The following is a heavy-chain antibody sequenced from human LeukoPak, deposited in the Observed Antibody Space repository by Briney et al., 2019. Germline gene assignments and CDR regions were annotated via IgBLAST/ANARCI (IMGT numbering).Heavy chain of an antibody. Sequence: GGSLRLSCAASGFTFSNAWMSWVRQAPGKGLEWVGRIKSKTDGGTTDYAAPVKGRFTISRDDSKNTLYLQMNRLKTEDTAVYYCTTARTTVTTSGYFDYWGQGTLVTVSS. CDR2: IKSKTDGGTT. CDR1: GFTFSNAW. J-gene: IGHJ4*02. D-gene: IGHD4-17*01. CDR3: TTARTTVTTSGYFDY. V-gene: IGHV3-15*01.